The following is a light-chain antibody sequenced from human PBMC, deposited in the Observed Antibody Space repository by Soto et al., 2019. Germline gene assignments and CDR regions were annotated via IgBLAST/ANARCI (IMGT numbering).Light chain of an antibody. Sequence: QSALTQPASVSGSPGRSITISCTGTSSDVGGYNFVSWYQQHPGKAPKFIIYDVRNRPSGVSNRFSGSRSGNTASLTISGLQAEDEADYYCSSYTSSSTVIFGGGTKLTVL. CDR3: SSYTSSSTVI. V-gene: IGLV2-14*03. CDR2: DVR. CDR1: SSDVGGYNF. J-gene: IGLJ2*01.